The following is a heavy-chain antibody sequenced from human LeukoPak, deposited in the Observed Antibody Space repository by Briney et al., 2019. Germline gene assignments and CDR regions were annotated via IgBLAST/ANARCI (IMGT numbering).Heavy chain of an antibody. CDR3: ARVLDYGGKINYFDY. Sequence: ASVKVSCKASGYTFTGYYMHWVRQAPGQGLEWMGWINPNSGGTNYAQKFQGRVTMTRDTSISTAYMELSRLRSDDTAVYYCARVLDYGGKINYFDYWGQGTLVTVSS. D-gene: IGHD4-23*01. J-gene: IGHJ4*02. CDR1: GYTFTGYY. V-gene: IGHV1-2*02. CDR2: INPNSGGT.